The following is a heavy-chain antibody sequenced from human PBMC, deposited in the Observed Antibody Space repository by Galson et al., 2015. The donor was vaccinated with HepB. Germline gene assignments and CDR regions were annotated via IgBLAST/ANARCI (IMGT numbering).Heavy chain of an antibody. D-gene: IGHD3-10*01. Sequence: SLRLSCAASGFTFSSYAMHWVRQAPGKGLEWVAVISYDGSNKYYADSVKGRFTISRDNSKNTLYLQMDSLRAEDTAVYYCARGEGTMVRGVGDYWGQGTLVTVSS. V-gene: IGHV3-30*04. J-gene: IGHJ4*02. CDR1: GFTFSSYA. CDR3: ARGEGTMVRGVGDY. CDR2: ISYDGSNK.